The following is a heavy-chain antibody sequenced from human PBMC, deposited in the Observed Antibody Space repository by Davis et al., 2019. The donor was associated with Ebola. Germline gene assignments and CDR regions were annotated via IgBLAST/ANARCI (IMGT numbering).Heavy chain of an antibody. CDR2: ISYDGSNK. Sequence: GGSLRLSCAASEFTFSSYAMHWVRQAPGKGLEWVAVISYDGSNKYYADSVKGRFTISRDNSKNTLYLQMNSLRAEDTAVYYCARNYYDSSGYFDYWGQGTLVTVSS. V-gene: IGHV3-30*04. D-gene: IGHD3-22*01. CDR1: EFTFSSYA. J-gene: IGHJ4*02. CDR3: ARNYYDSSGYFDY.